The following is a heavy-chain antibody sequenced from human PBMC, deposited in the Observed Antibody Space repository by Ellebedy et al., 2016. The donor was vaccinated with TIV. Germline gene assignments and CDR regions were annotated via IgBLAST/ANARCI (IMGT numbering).Heavy chain of an antibody. Sequence: GESLKISXAASGFTFSSYAMSWVRQAPGKGLEWVSAISGSGGSTYYADSVKGRFTVSRDNSKNTLYLQMNSLRPEDTAVYYCAKDRTTQYKYMDVWGKGTAVTVSS. CDR2: ISGSGGST. V-gene: IGHV3-23*01. CDR3: AKDRTTQYKYMDV. CDR1: GFTFSSYA. J-gene: IGHJ6*03. D-gene: IGHD4-17*01.